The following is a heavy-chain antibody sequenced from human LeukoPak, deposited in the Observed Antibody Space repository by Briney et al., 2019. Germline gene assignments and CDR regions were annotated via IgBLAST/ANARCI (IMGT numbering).Heavy chain of an antibody. CDR2: ISSSSSYI. J-gene: IGHJ4*02. CDR3: ARGGDTAMARVDY. V-gene: IGHV3-21*01. D-gene: IGHD5-18*01. CDR1: GFTFSSYS. Sequence: MSGGSLRLSCAASGFTFSSYSMNWVRQAPGKGLEWVSSISSSSSYIYYADSVKGRFTISRDNAKNSLYLQMNSLRAEDTAVYYCARGGDTAMARVDYWGQGTLVTVSS.